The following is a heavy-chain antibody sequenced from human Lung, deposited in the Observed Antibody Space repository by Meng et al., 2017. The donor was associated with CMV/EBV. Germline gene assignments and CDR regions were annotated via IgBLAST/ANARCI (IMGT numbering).Heavy chain of an antibody. Sequence: EXLKISCAASGFTFSSHWMCWVRQAPGKGLEWVANIKADGSEKYYVDSVKGRFTVSRDNAKNSLYLQMNSLRAEDTAVYYCACNSWDCWGQGTLVTVSS. V-gene: IGHV3-7*01. CDR1: GFTFSSHW. J-gene: IGHJ4*02. CDR3: ACNSWDC. CDR2: IKADGSEK. D-gene: IGHD5-24*01.